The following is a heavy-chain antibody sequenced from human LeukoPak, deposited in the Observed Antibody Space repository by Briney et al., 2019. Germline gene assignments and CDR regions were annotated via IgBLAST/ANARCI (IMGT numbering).Heavy chain of an antibody. D-gene: IGHD2-21*02. CDR3: AHSPYTYCYSDCLHFDF. J-gene: IGHJ4*02. V-gene: IGHV2-5*01. CDR2: LYWNDDK. CDR1: GFSLRTGGVG. Sequence: SGPTLVQPSQTLTLTCTFSGFSLRTGGVGVGWIRQPPGKALEWLALLYWNDDKRYSPSLKSRLTITKDTSENQVVLTMSNMDPVDTATYYCAHSPYTYCYSDCLHFDFWGQGTLVTVSS.